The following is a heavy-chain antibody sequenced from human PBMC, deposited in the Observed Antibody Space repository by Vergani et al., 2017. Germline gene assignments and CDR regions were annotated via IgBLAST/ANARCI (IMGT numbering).Heavy chain of an antibody. D-gene: IGHD4-23*01. Sequence: EVELVQSGPEMRKPGASLKISCKGSEYSFGNYWIGWVRQMPGKGLEWMGIIYPGDSDTRYSPSFQGQVTISADKSISTAYLQWSSLKASDTAMYYCARPRYYGGNGVLDYWGQGTLVTVSS. CDR3: ARPRYYGGNGVLDY. J-gene: IGHJ4*02. CDR1: EYSFGNYW. CDR2: IYPGDSDT. V-gene: IGHV5-51*03.